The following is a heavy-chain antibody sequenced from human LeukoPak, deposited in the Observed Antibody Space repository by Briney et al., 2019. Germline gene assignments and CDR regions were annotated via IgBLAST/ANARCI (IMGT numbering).Heavy chain of an antibody. CDR1: GFTFSNYW. D-gene: IGHD1-26*01. Sequence: PGGSLRLSCAASGFTFSNYWMSWVRQAPGKGLEWVANIKQDGSEKHYVDSVKGRFTISRDNAKDSLYLQMNSLRAEDTAVYYCARDPTQVGAIFTFDYWGQGTLVTVSS. CDR2: IKQDGSEK. J-gene: IGHJ4*02. CDR3: ARDPTQVGAIFTFDY. V-gene: IGHV3-7*03.